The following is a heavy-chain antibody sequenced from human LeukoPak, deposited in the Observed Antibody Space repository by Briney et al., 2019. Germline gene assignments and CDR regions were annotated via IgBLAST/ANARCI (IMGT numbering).Heavy chain of an antibody. CDR2: IKYDGREK. Sequence: GGSLRLSCAASGFTFSSYWMNWVRQAPGRGLEWVANIKYDGREKYYVDSVKGRFTISRDNAKNSLYLQMNSLRDEDTAVYYCARAPSTYYYDSSGYWGQGTLVTVSS. CDR1: GFTFSSYW. D-gene: IGHD3-22*01. J-gene: IGHJ4*02. V-gene: IGHV3-7*02. CDR3: ARAPSTYYYDSSGY.